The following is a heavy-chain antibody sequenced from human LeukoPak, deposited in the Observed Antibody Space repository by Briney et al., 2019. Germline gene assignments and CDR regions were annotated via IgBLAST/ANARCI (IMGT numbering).Heavy chain of an antibody. J-gene: IGHJ4*02. Sequence: SETLSLTCTVSGGSTSTYFWSWIRQPPPKGLEWIGYIYYTGSTNYNPSLKSRVTISVDTSKNQSSLKLRSVTAAGTDLYYYARLTGQWLTKCSDYFDSWGQGTLVTVSS. V-gene: IGHV4-59*01. D-gene: IGHD6-19*01. CDR2: IYYTGST. CDR3: ARLTGQWLTKCSDYFDS. CDR1: GGSTSTYF.